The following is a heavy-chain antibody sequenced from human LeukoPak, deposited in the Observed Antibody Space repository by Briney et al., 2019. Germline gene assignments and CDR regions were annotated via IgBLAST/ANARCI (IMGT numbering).Heavy chain of an antibody. Sequence: SETLSLTCAVSGGTFYGYYWTWIRQPPGKGLEWIGEVNHSGNTNYNPSLKSRVSISADTPNNHFSLKLNSVTAADTAVYFCARDWGVEGRPGYMDVWGKGTTVTVSS. D-gene: IGHD6-6*01. CDR3: ARDWGVEGRPGYMDV. CDR1: GGTFYGYY. V-gene: IGHV4-34*01. J-gene: IGHJ6*03. CDR2: VNHSGNT.